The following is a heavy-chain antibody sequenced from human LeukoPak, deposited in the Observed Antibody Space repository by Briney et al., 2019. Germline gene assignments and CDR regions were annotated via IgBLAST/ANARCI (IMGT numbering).Heavy chain of an antibody. Sequence: SETLSLTCAVYGGSFSGYYWSWIRQPPGKGLEWIGEINHSGSTNYNPSLKSRVTISVDTSMNQFSLKLSSVTAADTAVYYCARVMGRVVTAIDYWGQGTLVTVSS. J-gene: IGHJ4*02. CDR1: GGSFSGYY. CDR2: INHSGST. CDR3: ARVMGRVVTAIDY. V-gene: IGHV4-34*01. D-gene: IGHD2-21*02.